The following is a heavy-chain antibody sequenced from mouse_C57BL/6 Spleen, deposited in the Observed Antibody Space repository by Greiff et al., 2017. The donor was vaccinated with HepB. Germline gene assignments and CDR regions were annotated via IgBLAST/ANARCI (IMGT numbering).Heavy chain of an antibody. J-gene: IGHJ1*03. V-gene: IGHV1-50*01. CDR3: ARDGRGYFDV. D-gene: IGHD1-1*01. CDR1: GYTFTSYW. CDR2: IDPSDSYT. Sequence: QVQLQQPGAELVKPGASVKLSCKASGYTFTSYWMQWVKQRPGQGLEWIGEIDPSDSYTNYNQKFKGKATLTVDTSSSTAYMQLSSLTSEDSAVYYCARDGRGYFDVWGTGTTVTVSS.